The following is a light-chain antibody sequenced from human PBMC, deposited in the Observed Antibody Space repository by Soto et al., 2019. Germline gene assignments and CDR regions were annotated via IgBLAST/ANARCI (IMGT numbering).Light chain of an antibody. CDR1: SRDVGGYNY. CDR3: SSYTRSSTYV. Sequence: LXEPASVSGFPCQSITISCTGNSRDVGGYNYVSWYRQHPGRAPKLMIYDVSNRPSGVSNRFSGSKSGNTASLTISGLQAEDEADYYCSSYTRSSTYVFGTGTKVTVL. J-gene: IGLJ1*01. V-gene: IGLV2-14*01. CDR2: DVS.